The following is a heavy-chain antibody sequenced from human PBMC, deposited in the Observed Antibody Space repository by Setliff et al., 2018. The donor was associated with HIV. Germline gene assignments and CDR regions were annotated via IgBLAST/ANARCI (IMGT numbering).Heavy chain of an antibody. CDR1: GYTFTNYW. D-gene: IGHD3-3*01. CDR2: IHPSDFVT. V-gene: IGHV5-51*01. J-gene: IGHJ4*02. CDR3: TRRRRAPGTEDLEAH. Sequence: PGESLKISCKASGYTFTNYWIGWVGQMPGQGLEWIGVIHPSDFVTRYGPSFQGQVSISADRSITTAYLQWSSLKASDTAIYYCTRRRRAPGTEDLEAHWGQGTLVTVSS.